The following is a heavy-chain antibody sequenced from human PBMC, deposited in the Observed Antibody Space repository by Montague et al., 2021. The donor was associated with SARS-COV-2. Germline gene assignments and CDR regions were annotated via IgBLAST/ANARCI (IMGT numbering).Heavy chain of an antibody. CDR1: GFTFSSAW. J-gene: IGHJ5*02. CDR3: TADFSDTAEQMAQTDL. Sequence: SLRLSCAASGFTFSSAWMTWVRQSPGKGLEWVGRIKSKAVGGAIQYATSVKGRFTISRDDSENTLYLQMDSLTTGDTAVYYCTADFSDTAEQMAQTDLWGQGTLVTVSS. CDR2: IKSKAVGGAI. V-gene: IGHV3-15*01. D-gene: IGHD5-24*01.